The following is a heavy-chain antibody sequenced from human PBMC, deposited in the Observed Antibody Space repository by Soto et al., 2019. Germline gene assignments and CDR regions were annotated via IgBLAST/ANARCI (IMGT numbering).Heavy chain of an antibody. V-gene: IGHV1-8*01. D-gene: IGHD2-2*01. CDR3: VRGYAVDV. Sequence: QEQLVQSGAEVQKPGASVKVSCKPSGDTFTSHDINWVRQATGQGLEWLGWMKPNRGNTGYAQRFQAKLDITRNYSITTVYIELRSLRSDETAVNYFVRGYAVDVGGQG. J-gene: IGHJ6*02. CDR2: MKPNRGNT. CDR1: GDTFTSHD.